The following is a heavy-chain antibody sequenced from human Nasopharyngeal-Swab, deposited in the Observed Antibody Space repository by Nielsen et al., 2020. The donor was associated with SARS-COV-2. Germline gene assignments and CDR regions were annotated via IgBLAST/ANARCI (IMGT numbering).Heavy chain of an antibody. D-gene: IGHD6-6*01. CDR1: GLTVRNNY. J-gene: IGHJ6*02. CDR2: VFSGVST. V-gene: IGHV3-66*04. Sequence: GESLKISCAASGLTVRNNYMTWVRQAPGKGLEWVSIVFSGVSTYYADSVKGRFTISRDNSKNTLYLQMNSLRAEDTAVYYCARPSIAARQNYYYGMDVWGQGTTVTVSS. CDR3: ARPSIAARQNYYYGMDV.